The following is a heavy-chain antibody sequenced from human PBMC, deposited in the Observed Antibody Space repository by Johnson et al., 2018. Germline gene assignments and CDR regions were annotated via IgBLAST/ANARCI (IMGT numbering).Heavy chain of an antibody. V-gene: IGHV3-49*05. CDR1: GFTFGDYA. CDR3: TTDRDFWSGTACCYYYYYMDV. Sequence: VQLQESGGGLVKXGRSLRLXCTASGFTFGDYAMSWFRQAPGKGLEWVGFIRSNAYGGTTEYAASVKGRLTIARDNSKNTMYLQMNSLKTEDTAVYYCTTDRDFWSGTACCYYYYYMDVWGKGTTVTVSS. CDR2: IRSNAYGGTT. D-gene: IGHD3-3*01. J-gene: IGHJ6*03.